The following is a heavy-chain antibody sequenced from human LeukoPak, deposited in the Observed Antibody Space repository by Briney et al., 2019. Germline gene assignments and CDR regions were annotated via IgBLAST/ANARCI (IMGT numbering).Heavy chain of an antibody. CDR1: GGTFSSYA. D-gene: IGHD2-21*01. CDR2: ITPMFGTA. J-gene: IGHJ1*01. Sequence: ASVKVSCKASGGTFSSYAISWVRQAPGQGLKWMGGITPMFGTAKYAQKFQGRVTITADESTSTAYMELSSLRSEDTAVYYCARDSSEFRSLIPHWGQGTLVTVSS. V-gene: IGHV1-69*13. CDR3: ARDSSEFRSLIPH.